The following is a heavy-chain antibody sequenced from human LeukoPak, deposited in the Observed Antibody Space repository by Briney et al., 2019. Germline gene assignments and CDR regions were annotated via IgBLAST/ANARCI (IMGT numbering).Heavy chain of an antibody. CDR2: IYSGGTT. CDR1: GFTVSNNY. Sequence: GGSLRLSCAASGFTVSNNYLHWVRQAPGKGLEWVSVIYSGGTTYYANSVKGRFTISRDSSKNTMYLQMNSLRAEDTAVYYCASTYCSGGSCYRVMDVWGKGTTVTISS. D-gene: IGHD2-15*01. J-gene: IGHJ6*03. CDR3: ASTYCSGGSCYRVMDV. V-gene: IGHV3-66*02.